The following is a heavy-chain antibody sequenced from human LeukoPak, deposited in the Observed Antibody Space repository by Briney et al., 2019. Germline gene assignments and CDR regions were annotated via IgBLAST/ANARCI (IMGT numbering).Heavy chain of an antibody. CDR1: GYSISSGYY. CDR2: IYYSGST. V-gene: IGHV4-61*01. Sequence: SETLSLTCTVSGYSISSGYYWGWIRQPPGKGLEWIGYIYYSGSTIYNPSLKSRVTISVDTSKNQFSLKLTSVTAADTAVYYCATSLPDAGVVTANTFDYWGQGTLVTVSS. J-gene: IGHJ4*02. D-gene: IGHD2-21*02. CDR3: ATSLPDAGVVTANTFDY.